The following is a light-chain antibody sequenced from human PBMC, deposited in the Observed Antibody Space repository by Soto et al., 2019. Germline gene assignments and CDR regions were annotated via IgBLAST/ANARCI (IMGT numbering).Light chain of an antibody. Sequence: DIQMTQSPSTLSASVGDRVTITCRASQSISSWLAWYQQKPGKAPKLLISGASSRATGIPDRFSGSGSGTDFTLTISRLEPEDFAVYYCQQYGSSPPITFGQGTRLEIK. CDR3: QQYGSSPPIT. CDR1: QSISSW. V-gene: IGKV1-5*01. CDR2: GAS. J-gene: IGKJ5*01.